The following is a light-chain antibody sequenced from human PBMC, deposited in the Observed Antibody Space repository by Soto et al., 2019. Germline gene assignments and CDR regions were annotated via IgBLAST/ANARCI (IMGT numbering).Light chain of an antibody. Sequence: EIVLTQSPGTLSLSPGERATLSCRASQSVSSSYLAWYQQKPGQAPRLLIYGASSRPAGIPDRFSGSGSGTDFTLTISRLEPEDFVVYYCQQYGSSPPTFGQGTKLEIK. CDR2: GAS. CDR3: QQYGSSPPT. J-gene: IGKJ2*01. V-gene: IGKV3-20*01. CDR1: QSVSSSY.